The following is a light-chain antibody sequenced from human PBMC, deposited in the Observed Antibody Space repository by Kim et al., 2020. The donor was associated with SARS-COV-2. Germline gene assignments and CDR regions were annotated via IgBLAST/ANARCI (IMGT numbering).Light chain of an antibody. V-gene: IGKV1-33*01. CDR1: QDISNY. CDR3: QQYDNLPLT. Sequence: ASVGDRVTITCQASQDISNYLNWYQHKEGKAPKLLIHDASSLATGVPSRFSGSGSGTDFTFTISSLQPEDFTTYYCQQYDNLPLTFGGGTKVDIK. CDR2: DAS. J-gene: IGKJ4*01.